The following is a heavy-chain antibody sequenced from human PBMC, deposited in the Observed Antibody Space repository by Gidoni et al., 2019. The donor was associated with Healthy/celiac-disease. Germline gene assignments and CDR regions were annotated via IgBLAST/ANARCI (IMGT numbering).Heavy chain of an antibody. Sequence: QVQLQQWGAGLLKPSETLSLTCAVYGGSFSGYYWSWIRQPPGKGLEWIGEINHSGSTNYNPSLKSRVTISVDTSKNQFSLKLSSVTAADTAVYYCARRVTYSSSARPIPFDYWGQGTLVTVSS. J-gene: IGHJ4*02. CDR1: GGSFSGYY. D-gene: IGHD6-6*01. CDR3: ARRVTYSSSARPIPFDY. CDR2: INHSGST. V-gene: IGHV4-34*01.